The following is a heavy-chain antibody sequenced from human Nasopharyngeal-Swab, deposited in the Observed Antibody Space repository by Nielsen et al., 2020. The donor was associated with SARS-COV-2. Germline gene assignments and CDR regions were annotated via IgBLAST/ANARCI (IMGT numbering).Heavy chain of an antibody. CDR1: GGTFSSYA. D-gene: IGHD2-2*01. Sequence: SVKVSCKASGGTFSSYAIGWVRQAPGQGLEWMGGIIPIFGTANYAQKFQGRVTITADESTSTAYMELSSLRSEDTAVYYCASLGRYCSSTSCSQRYYYYYMDVGGKGTTVTVSS. CDR2: IIPIFGTA. CDR3: ASLGRYCSSTSCSQRYYYYYMDV. V-gene: IGHV1-69*13. J-gene: IGHJ6*03.